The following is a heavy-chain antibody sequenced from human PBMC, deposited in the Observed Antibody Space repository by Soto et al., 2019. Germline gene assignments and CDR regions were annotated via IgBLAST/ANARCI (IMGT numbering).Heavy chain of an antibody. D-gene: IGHD2-15*01. CDR2: ISAYNGNT. J-gene: IGHJ5*02. CDR3: ASGGYCSGGSCYPQYNWFDP. Sequence: RASVKVSCKASGYTFTSYGISWVRQAPGQGLEWMGWISAYNGNTNYAQKLQGRVTMTTDTSTSTAYMELRSLRSDDTAVYYCASGGYCSGGSCYPQYNWFDPWGQGTLVTSPQ. V-gene: IGHV1-18*01. CDR1: GYTFTSYG.